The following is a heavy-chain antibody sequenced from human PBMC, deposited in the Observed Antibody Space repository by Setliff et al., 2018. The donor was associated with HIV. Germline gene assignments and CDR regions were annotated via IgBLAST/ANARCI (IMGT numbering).Heavy chain of an antibody. Sequence: GGSLRLSCAASGFNFNNHAMHWVRQAPGKGPECVAVISDDGSAKYYGDSVKGRFTISRDNSKDTLYLDLNSLRSEDTAVYYCVRDDSNGPNSLDPWGQGTLVTAPQ. CDR2: ISDDGSAK. J-gene: IGHJ5*02. V-gene: IGHV3-30*04. CDR3: VRDDSNGPNSLDP. CDR1: GFNFNNHA. D-gene: IGHD2-8*01.